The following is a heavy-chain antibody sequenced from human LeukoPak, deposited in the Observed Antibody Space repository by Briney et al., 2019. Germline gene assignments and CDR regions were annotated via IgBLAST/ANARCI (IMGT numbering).Heavy chain of an antibody. CDR3: ARGLHYDILTGPFDY. V-gene: IGHV1-18*01. CDR1: GYTFTSYG. J-gene: IGHJ4*02. Sequence: ASVKVCCKASGYTFTSYGISWVRQAPGQGLEWMGWISAYNGNTNYAQKLQGRVTITADESTSTAYMELSSLRSEDTAVYYCARGLHYDILTGPFDYWGQGTLVTVSS. CDR2: ISAYNGNT. D-gene: IGHD3-9*01.